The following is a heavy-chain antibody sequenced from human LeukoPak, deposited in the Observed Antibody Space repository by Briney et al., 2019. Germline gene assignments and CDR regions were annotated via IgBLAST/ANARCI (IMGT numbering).Heavy chain of an antibody. J-gene: IGHJ5*02. Sequence: ASVKVSCKASGYTFTSYGISWVRQAPGQGLEWMGWISAYNGNTNYAQKLQGRVTMTTDTSTSTAYMELRSLRSDDTAVYYCARVYTIVVVPAALGWFDPWGQGTLVTVSS. V-gene: IGHV1-18*01. CDR2: ISAYNGNT. CDR1: GYTFTSYG. CDR3: ARVYTIVVVPAALGWFDP. D-gene: IGHD2-2*01.